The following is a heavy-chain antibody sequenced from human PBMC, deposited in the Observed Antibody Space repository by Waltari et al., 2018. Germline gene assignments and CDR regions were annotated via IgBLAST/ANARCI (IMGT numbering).Heavy chain of an antibody. CDR2: IIPTLGIA. Sequence: QVQLVQSGAEVKKPGSSVKVSCKASGGTFSSYTISWVRQAPGQGLEWMGRIIPTLGIANYAQKFQGRVTITADKSTSTAYMELSSLRSEDTAVYYCARGDPFGSGSYHRWFDPWGQGTLVTVSS. D-gene: IGHD3-10*01. J-gene: IGHJ5*02. V-gene: IGHV1-69*02. CDR3: ARGDPFGSGSYHRWFDP. CDR1: GGTFSSYT.